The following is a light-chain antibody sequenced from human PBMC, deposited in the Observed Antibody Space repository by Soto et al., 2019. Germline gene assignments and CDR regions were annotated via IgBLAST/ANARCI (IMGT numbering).Light chain of an antibody. Sequence: ETRLTQSPVTLSLSQGERATLSCRASQSVSSSYLAWYQQKPGQAPRLLIYGASSRATGIPDRFSGSGSGTDFTLTISRLEPEDFAVYYCQQYGSSPLTFGGGTKVDI. CDR1: QSVSSSY. CDR3: QQYGSSPLT. V-gene: IGKV3-20*01. CDR2: GAS. J-gene: IGKJ4*01.